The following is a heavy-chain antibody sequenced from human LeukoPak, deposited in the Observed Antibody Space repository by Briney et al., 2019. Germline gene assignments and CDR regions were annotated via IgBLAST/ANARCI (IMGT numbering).Heavy chain of an antibody. CDR1: GFTFSTYW. V-gene: IGHV3-7*01. J-gene: IGHJ5*02. Sequence: GGSLRLSCAASGFTFSTYWMSWVRQAPGKGLEWVANIKQDGSVKYYVDSVKDRFTISRDNAKNSLYLQMNSLRAEDTAVYYCARGSEWELLSCDHWGQGTLVTVSS. D-gene: IGHD1-26*01. CDR3: ARGSEWELLSCDH. CDR2: IKQDGSVK.